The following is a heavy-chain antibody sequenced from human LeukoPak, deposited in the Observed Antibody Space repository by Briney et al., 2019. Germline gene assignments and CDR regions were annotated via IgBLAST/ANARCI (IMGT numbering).Heavy chain of an antibody. V-gene: IGHV1-18*01. Sequence: ASVKVSCKASGYTFTSYGISWVRQAPGQGLEWMGWISAYNGNTNYAQKLQGRVTMTTDTPTSTAYMELRSLRSDDTAVYYCARDLRYSSGWYYFDYWGQGTLVTVSS. CDR2: ISAYNGNT. CDR3: ARDLRYSSGWYYFDY. J-gene: IGHJ4*02. CDR1: GYTFTSYG. D-gene: IGHD6-19*01.